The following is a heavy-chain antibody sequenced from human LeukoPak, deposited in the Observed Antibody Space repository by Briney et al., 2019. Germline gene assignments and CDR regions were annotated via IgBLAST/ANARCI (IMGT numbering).Heavy chain of an antibody. Sequence: PGGSLRLSCAASEFSFGSYAMSWVRQAPGKGLQWVSGISGSGDSTYYADSVNGRFTISRDNSKNKLYLQMISLRAEDTAVYYCAKGGGSYFRRVTYYYYYMDVWGKGTTVTVSS. CDR1: EFSFGSYA. D-gene: IGHD1-26*01. V-gene: IGHV3-23*01. J-gene: IGHJ6*03. CDR3: AKGGGSYFRRVTYYYYYMDV. CDR2: ISGSGDST.